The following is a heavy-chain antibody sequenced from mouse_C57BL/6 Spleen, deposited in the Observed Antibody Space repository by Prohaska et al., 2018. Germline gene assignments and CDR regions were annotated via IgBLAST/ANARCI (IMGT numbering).Heavy chain of an antibody. CDR2: INPDSITR. Sequence: EVKLLQSGGGLVQPGGSLKFSCAASGIDFSRYWMRWVRRAPGKGLEWIGEINPDSITRNYAPSLKDKFIISRDNAKNTLYLQMSKVRSEDTALYYCASPNWDWYFDVWGTGTTVTVSS. CDR3: ASPNWDWYFDV. V-gene: IGHV4-1*01. D-gene: IGHD4-1*01. J-gene: IGHJ1*03. CDR1: GIDFSRYW.